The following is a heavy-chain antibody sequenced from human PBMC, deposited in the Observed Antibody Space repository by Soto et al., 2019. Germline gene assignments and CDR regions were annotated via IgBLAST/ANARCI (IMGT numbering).Heavy chain of an antibody. CDR3: ARAGVGYCSSTSCLNNWFDP. CDR2: IYTSGST. V-gene: IGHV4-4*07. Sequence: PSETLSLTCTVSGGSISSYYWSWIRQPAGKGLEWIGRIYTSGSTNYNPSLKNRVTISVDTSKNQFSLKLSSVTAADTAVYYCARAGVGYCSSTSCLNNWFDPWGQGTLVTVSS. D-gene: IGHD2-2*01. J-gene: IGHJ5*02. CDR1: GGSISSYY.